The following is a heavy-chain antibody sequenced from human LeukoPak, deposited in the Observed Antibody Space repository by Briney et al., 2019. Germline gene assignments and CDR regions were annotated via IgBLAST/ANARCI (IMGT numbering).Heavy chain of an antibody. CDR3: ARPYYYDSRIDP. V-gene: IGHV4-30-4*01. CDR1: GGSISSGDYY. Sequence: SQTLSLTCTVSGGSISSGDYYWRWIRQPPGKGLEWIGYTYYSGSTYYNPSLKSLPTISVDTSKNQFSLKLTSVTAADTAVYYCARPYYYDSRIDPWGQGTLVTVSS. D-gene: IGHD3-22*01. J-gene: IGHJ5*02. CDR2: TYYSGST.